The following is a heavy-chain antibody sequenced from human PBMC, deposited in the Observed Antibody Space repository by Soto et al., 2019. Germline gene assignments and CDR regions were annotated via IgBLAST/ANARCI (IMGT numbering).Heavy chain of an antibody. J-gene: IGHJ4*02. V-gene: IGHV4-34*01. CDR1: GGSFSGYY. CDR3: ARGWGRIFDY. D-gene: IGHD7-27*01. CDR2: INHSGST. Sequence: QVQLLQWGAGLLKPSETLSLTCAVYGGSFSGYYWNWIRQPPGKGLEWIGEINHSGSTNYNPSLKSRVTLSVDTSKNQFSLKLSSVTAADTAVYYCARGWGRIFDYWGQGTLVTVSS.